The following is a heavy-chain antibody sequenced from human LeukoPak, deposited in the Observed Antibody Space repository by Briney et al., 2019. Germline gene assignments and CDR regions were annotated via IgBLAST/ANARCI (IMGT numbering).Heavy chain of an antibody. CDR1: GYTFTNPD. Sequence: ASVKVSCKASGYTFTNPDINWVRQAPGQGLEWVGWMNPISGNRDYAHKFQGRVTLTMDTSISTTYMEMSSLRSDDTDVYFCVRAVVGSGRDYLYYFHNWAQGTLV. CDR2: MNPISGNR. V-gene: IGHV1-8*01. D-gene: IGHD3-10*01. CDR3: VRAVVGSGRDYLYYFHN. J-gene: IGHJ4*02.